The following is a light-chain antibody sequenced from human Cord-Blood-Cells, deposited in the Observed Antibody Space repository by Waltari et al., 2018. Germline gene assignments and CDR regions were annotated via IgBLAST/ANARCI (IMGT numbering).Light chain of an antibody. J-gene: IGLJ2*01. CDR3: SSYTSSSTVV. CDR1: SSDASGYTY. CDR2: DVS. Sequence: QSALTQPASVSGSPGQSITISCTGTSSDASGYTYVSCYQQHPGKAPNLMIYDVSNRPAGVSNRFSGSKSGNTASLTISGLQAEDEADYYCSSYTSSSTVVFGGGTKLTVL. V-gene: IGLV2-14*01.